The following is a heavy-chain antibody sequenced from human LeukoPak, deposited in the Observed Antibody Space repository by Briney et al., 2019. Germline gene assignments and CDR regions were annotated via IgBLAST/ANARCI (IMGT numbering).Heavy chain of an antibody. J-gene: IGHJ3*02. CDR1: GGSISSYY. CDR3: ARDPGSAFDI. CDR2: IYYSEST. V-gene: IGHV4-59*01. Sequence: SETLSLTCTVSGGSISSYYWSCIRQPPGKGLEWIGYIYYSESTNYNPSLKSRVTLSVDTSKNQFSLKLSSVTAADTAVYYCARDPGSAFDIWGQGTMVTVSS.